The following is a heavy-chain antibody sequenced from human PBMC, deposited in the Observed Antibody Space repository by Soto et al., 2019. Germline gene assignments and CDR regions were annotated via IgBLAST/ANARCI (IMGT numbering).Heavy chain of an antibody. CDR1: GGTFSSYA. Sequence: QVQLVQPGAEVKKPGSSVKVSCKASGGTFSSYAISWVRQAPGPGLEWMGGIIPIFGTANYAQKFQGRVTITSDESTSTAYMELSSLRSEDTAVYYCARAAYGSGSPYYYYGMDVWGQGTTVTVSS. CDR2: IIPIFGTA. CDR3: ARAAYGSGSPYYYYGMDV. V-gene: IGHV1-69*01. J-gene: IGHJ6*02. D-gene: IGHD3-10*01.